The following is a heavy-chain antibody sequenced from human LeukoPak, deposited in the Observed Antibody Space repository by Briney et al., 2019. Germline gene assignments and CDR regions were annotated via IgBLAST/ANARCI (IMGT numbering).Heavy chain of an antibody. D-gene: IGHD6-19*01. Sequence: SETLSLIWNVSGGSISTYYWSWIRQPPGKGLEWIGNVLYSGATNYHPSLKSRVTISLETSKTQFSLRLTSVTAADTAVYYCARRVAVTGIYCFDHWGQGTPVTVSS. CDR3: ARRVAVTGIYCFDH. V-gene: IGHV4-59*08. CDR1: GGSISTYY. J-gene: IGHJ4*02. CDR2: VLYSGAT.